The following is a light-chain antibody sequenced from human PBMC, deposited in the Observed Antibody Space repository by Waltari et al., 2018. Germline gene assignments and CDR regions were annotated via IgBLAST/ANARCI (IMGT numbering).Light chain of an antibody. CDR1: QDIYIH. V-gene: IGKV1-27*01. J-gene: IGKJ4*01. Sequence: DIQMTQSPSSLSASVGDRVTITCRASQDIYIHVAWYQQKPGEVPKLMIYGPSTLNSGVPYRFNFRRSGKEFTLTISSLQPEDFATYYYQKYKDVPQPFCGETKVE. CDR2: GPS. CDR3: QKYKDVPQP.